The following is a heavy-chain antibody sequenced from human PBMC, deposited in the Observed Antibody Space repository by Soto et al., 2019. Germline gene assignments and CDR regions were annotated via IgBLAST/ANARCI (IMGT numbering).Heavy chain of an antibody. CDR3: ARGTTTSAFSAMDV. V-gene: IGHV3-30-3*01. J-gene: IGHJ6*02. CDR2: ISYDGDNK. Sequence: QVQLVESGGGVVQPGRSLRLSCAASGFTFSYHALNWVRQAPGKGLEWVAVISYDGDNKYIAESVKGRFTISRDNSKNTVSLQINSLRTEDTAMYFCARGTTTSAFSAMDVWGQGTTVTLSS. D-gene: IGHD1-1*01. CDR1: GFTFSYHA.